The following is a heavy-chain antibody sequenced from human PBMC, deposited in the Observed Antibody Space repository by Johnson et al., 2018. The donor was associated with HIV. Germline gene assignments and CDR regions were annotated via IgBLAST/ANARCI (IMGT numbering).Heavy chain of an antibody. V-gene: IGHV3-7*05. J-gene: IGHJ3*02. CDR2: INQDGSEK. D-gene: IGHD6-6*01. CDR1: GFTFSNYW. CDR3: ARDSYSSWGDAFDI. Sequence: VQLVDSGGDLVQTGGSLRLSCAASGFTFSNYWMTWVRQAPGKGLEWVANINQDGSEKNYVDSVKGRFTISRDNAKNSLYLQMNSLRAEDTAVYYCARDSYSSWGDAFDIWGQGTMVTVSS.